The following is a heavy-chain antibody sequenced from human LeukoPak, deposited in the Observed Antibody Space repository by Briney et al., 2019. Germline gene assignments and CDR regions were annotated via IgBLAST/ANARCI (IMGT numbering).Heavy chain of an antibody. CDR2: ISSSSSYI. CDR1: GFTFSSYS. Sequence: PGGSLRLSCAASGFTFSSYSMNWVRQAPGKGLEWVSSISSSSSYIYYADSVKGRFTISRDNAENSLYLQMNSLRAEDTAVYYCARSQKSRFGELLRPFDYWGQGTLVTVSS. CDR3: ARSQKSRFGELLRPFDY. D-gene: IGHD3-10*02. J-gene: IGHJ4*02. V-gene: IGHV3-21*01.